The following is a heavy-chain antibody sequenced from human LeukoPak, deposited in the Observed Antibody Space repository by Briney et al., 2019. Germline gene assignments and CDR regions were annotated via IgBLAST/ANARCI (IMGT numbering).Heavy chain of an antibody. D-gene: IGHD3-3*01. Sequence: ASVKVSCKASGYTFTSYYMHWVRQAPGQGLEWMGIINPSGGSTSHAQKFQGRVTMTRDTSTSTVYMELSSLRSEDTAVYYCARDRTTTHYDFWSGYLNSDDAFDIWGQGTMVTVSS. CDR3: ARDRTTTHYDFWSGYLNSDDAFDI. CDR1: GYTFTSYY. J-gene: IGHJ3*02. CDR2: INPSGGST. V-gene: IGHV1-46*01.